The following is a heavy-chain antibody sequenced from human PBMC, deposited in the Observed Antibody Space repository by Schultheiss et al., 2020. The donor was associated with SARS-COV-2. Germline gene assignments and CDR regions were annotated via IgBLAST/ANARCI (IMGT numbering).Heavy chain of an antibody. Sequence: GGSLRLSCAASGFTFSSYGMHWVRQAPGKGLEWVATISYDGTNKYYADSMKGRFTISRDNSKNTLYLQVNSLSAEDTAVYYCARDLGTVNDYWGQGTLVTVSS. CDR3: ARDLGTVNDY. J-gene: IGHJ4*02. CDR1: GFTFSSYG. V-gene: IGHV3-30*03. D-gene: IGHD4-17*01. CDR2: ISYDGTNK.